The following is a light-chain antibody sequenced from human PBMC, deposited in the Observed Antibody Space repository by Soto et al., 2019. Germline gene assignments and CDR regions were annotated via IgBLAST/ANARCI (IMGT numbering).Light chain of an antibody. J-gene: IGLJ1*01. V-gene: IGLV2-14*01. CDR1: SSDVGGYNY. Sequence: QSALTQPASVSGSPGQSITISCTGTSSDVGGYNYVSWYQQQAGKAPKLIIHEVSNRPSGVSNRFAGSKSGNTASLTISGLQDDDEDDYYCSSYASSRAYVFGIGTKLTVL. CDR3: SSYASSRAYV. CDR2: EVS.